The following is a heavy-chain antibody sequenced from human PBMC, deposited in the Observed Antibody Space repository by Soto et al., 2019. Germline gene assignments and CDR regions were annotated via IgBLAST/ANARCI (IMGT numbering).Heavy chain of an antibody. V-gene: IGHV1-18*01. D-gene: IGHD6-13*01. CDR2: ISTYNGNT. Sequence: ASVKVSCKASGYTFTSYGISWVRQAPGQGLEWMGWISTYNGNTHYAQKFQGRVTMTTDTSTSTAYVELRSLRSDDTALYYCARDHPISAAGKAFDIWGQGTMVTVSS. CDR1: GYTFTSYG. J-gene: IGHJ3*02. CDR3: ARDHPISAAGKAFDI.